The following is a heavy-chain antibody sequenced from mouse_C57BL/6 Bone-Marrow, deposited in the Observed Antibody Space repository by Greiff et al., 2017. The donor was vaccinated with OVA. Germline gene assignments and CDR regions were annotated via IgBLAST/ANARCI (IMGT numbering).Heavy chain of an antibody. Sequence: QVQLQQPGAELVKPGASVKLSCKASGYTFTSYWMHWVKLRPGQGLEWIGMIHPNSGSTNYNEKFKSKATLTVDKSSSTAYMQLSSLTSEDSAVYYCARWLLRLYAMDYWGQGTSVTVSS. CDR2: IHPNSGST. CDR3: ARWLLRLYAMDY. J-gene: IGHJ4*01. D-gene: IGHD2-3*01. V-gene: IGHV1-64*01. CDR1: GYTFTSYW.